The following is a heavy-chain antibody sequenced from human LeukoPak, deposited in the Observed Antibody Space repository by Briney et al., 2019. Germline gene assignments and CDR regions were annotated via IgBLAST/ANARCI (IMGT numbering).Heavy chain of an antibody. D-gene: IGHD3-10*01. CDR1: GITFCYLL. CDR2: IRGDGNEK. J-gene: IGHJ4*02. Sequence: PWGALRLSCGGSGITFCYLLVSWGRQAPGKGLGVGANIRGDGNEKYYADSVKGQFTISRDNAKSSLFLQMDSLRAEDTAVYYCARDLAGHYYGSGSSFDYWGQGTLVTVSS. V-gene: IGHV3-7*01. CDR3: ARDLAGHYYGSGSSFDY.